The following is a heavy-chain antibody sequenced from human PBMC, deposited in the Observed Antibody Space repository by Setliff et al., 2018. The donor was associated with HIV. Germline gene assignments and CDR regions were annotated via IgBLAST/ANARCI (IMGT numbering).Heavy chain of an antibody. CDR3: TIRGFGSGTVLLDY. CDR2: TIPPFSRE. Sequence: SVKVSCKASGGTLSNYAISWVRQAPGQGLEWMGGTIPPFSREQYAEKFQGRLTMTADESTSTAYMELSSLRSEDTAMYYCTIRGFGSGTVLLDYWGQGTLVTVSS. V-gene: IGHV1-69*13. D-gene: IGHD3-10*01. J-gene: IGHJ4*02. CDR1: GGTLSNYA.